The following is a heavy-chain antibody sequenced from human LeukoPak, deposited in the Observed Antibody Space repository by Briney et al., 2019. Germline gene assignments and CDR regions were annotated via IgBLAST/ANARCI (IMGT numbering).Heavy chain of an antibody. Sequence: GGSLRLSCAASGFTFSSYSMHWVRQAPGKGLEWVAVMSYDGSYKYYAASVKGRFTISGDNSKNTLYLQMNSLRVEDTAVYYCAKGANGLLWFGELTDWGQGTLVTVSS. J-gene: IGHJ4*02. D-gene: IGHD3-10*01. CDR3: AKGANGLLWFGELTD. CDR1: GFTFSSYS. V-gene: IGHV3-30*19. CDR2: MSYDGSYK.